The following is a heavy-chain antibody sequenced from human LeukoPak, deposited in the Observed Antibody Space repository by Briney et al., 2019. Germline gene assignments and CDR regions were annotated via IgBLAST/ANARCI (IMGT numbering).Heavy chain of an antibody. CDR2: IYYGGST. Sequence: SETLSLTCTVSGGSISGYYWSWIRQPPGKGLEWLGYIYYGGSTNYNPSLKSRVTISLDRSKNQFSLKLISVTAADTAVYYCARHSNNWSAFDYWGQGTLVTVS. V-gene: IGHV4-59*08. CDR1: GGSISGYY. CDR3: ARHSNNWSAFDY. J-gene: IGHJ4*02. D-gene: IGHD6-13*01.